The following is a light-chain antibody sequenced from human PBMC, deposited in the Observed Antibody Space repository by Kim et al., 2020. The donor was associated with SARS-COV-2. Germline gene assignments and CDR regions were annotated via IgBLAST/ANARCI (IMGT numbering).Light chain of an antibody. J-gene: IGLJ2*01. Sequence: GASVKRTCTLSSGHSSYAIAWHQQQPEKGPRFLMKLNSDGRHTKGDGIPDRFSGSSSGAERYLTISSLQSEDEADYYCQTWGTAVVFGGGTKLTVL. CDR2: LNSDGRH. CDR3: QTWGTAVV. V-gene: IGLV4-69*01. CDR1: SGHSSYA.